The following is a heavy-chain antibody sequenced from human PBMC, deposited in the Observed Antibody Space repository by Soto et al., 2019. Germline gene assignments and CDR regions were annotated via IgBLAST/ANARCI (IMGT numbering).Heavy chain of an antibody. CDR3: ATELWFGELLDAFDI. CDR1: GFTFSSYA. J-gene: IGHJ3*02. CDR2: ISGSGGST. Sequence: SGGSLRISCAASGFTFSSYAMSWVRQAPGKGLERVSAISGSGGSTYYADSVKGRFTISRDNSKNTLYLQMNSLRAEDTAVYYCATELWFGELLDAFDIWGQGTMVTVSS. V-gene: IGHV3-23*01. D-gene: IGHD3-10*01.